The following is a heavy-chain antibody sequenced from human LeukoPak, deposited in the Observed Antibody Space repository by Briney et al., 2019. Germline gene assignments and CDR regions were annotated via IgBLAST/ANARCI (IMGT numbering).Heavy chain of an antibody. Sequence: SETLSLTCAVYGGSFSGYFWSWIRQPPGKGLEWIGNIYYSGSTNYNPSLNSRVTISVDTSKNQFSLKLNSVTAADTAVHYCARHGALDCWGQGTLVTVSS. CDR1: GGSFSGYF. CDR3: ARHGALDC. CDR2: IYYSGST. J-gene: IGHJ4*02. D-gene: IGHD3-16*01. V-gene: IGHV4-59*08.